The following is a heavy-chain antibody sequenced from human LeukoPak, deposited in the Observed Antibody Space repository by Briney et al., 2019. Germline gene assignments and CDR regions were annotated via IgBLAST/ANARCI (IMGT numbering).Heavy chain of an antibody. D-gene: IGHD5-12*01. CDR3: ARPTSWDGLRYYYYMDV. V-gene: IGHV3-30*02. CDR1: GFTFSSYG. Sequence: PGGSLRLSCAASGFTFSSYGMHWVRQAPGKGLEWVAFIRYDGSNKYYADSVKGRFTISRDNSKNTLYLQMNSLRAEDTAVYYCARPTSWDGLRYYYYMDVWGKGTTVTVSS. J-gene: IGHJ6*03. CDR2: IRYDGSNK.